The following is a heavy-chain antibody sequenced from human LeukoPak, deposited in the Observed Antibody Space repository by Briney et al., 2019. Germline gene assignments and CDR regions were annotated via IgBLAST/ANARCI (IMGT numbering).Heavy chain of an antibody. Sequence: ASVKVSCKTSGYSFTNYYVHWVRQAPGQGPEWMGIIQSSSGSTTYAQKFQGRVTMTRDTSTRTVYMELSSLTSEDTAIYYCARDQNGGTYCSDYWGQGTLITVS. CDR3: ARDQNGGTYCSDY. V-gene: IGHV1-46*01. CDR2: IQSSSGST. CDR1: GYSFTNYY. J-gene: IGHJ4*02. D-gene: IGHD2-8*01.